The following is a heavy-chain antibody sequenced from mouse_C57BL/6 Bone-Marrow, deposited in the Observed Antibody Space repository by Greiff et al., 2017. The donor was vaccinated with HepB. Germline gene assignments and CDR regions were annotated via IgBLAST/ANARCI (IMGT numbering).Heavy chain of an antibody. CDR2: IYPGRGST. CDR1: GYTFTSYW. J-gene: IGHJ4*01. CDR3: ARRLLRRPVPYALDY. V-gene: IGHV1-55*01. D-gene: IGHD1-1*01. Sequence: QVQLQQPGAELVKPGASVKMSCKASGYTFTSYWITWVKQRPGQGLEWIGDIYPGRGSTNYNEKFKSKATLTVDTSSSTAYMQLSSLTSEYSAVYYCARRLLRRPVPYALDYWGQGTSVTVSS.